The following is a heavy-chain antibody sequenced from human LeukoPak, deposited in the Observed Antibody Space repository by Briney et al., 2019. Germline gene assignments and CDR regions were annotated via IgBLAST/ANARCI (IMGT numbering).Heavy chain of an antibody. CDR1: GFTFRTYS. CDR3: AKVPYSDYGSGRPPLDV. V-gene: IGHV3-23*01. CDR2: ISDSGGST. J-gene: IGHJ6*02. D-gene: IGHD3-10*01. Sequence: QTGGSLRLSCAASGFTFRTYSMNWVRQAPGKGLEWVSTISDSGGSTYYADSVKGRFTISRDNSKNTLYLQMTSLRAEDTAIHYCAKVPYSDYGSGRPPLDVWGQGTAVVVSS.